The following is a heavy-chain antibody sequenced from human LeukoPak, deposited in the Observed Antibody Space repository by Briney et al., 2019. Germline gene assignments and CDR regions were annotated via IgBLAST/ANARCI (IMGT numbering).Heavy chain of an antibody. Sequence: ASVKVSCKASGYTFTNFGISWIRQAPGQGLEWMGWISPYNGNTNYAQKFQGRVTMTTETSTATAYMELWSLRSDDTAVYYCARATSDLITMVRGVIQDWGQGTLVTVSS. D-gene: IGHD3-10*01. CDR2: ISPYNGNT. V-gene: IGHV1-18*01. J-gene: IGHJ4*02. CDR3: ARATSDLITMVRGVIQD. CDR1: GYTFTNFG.